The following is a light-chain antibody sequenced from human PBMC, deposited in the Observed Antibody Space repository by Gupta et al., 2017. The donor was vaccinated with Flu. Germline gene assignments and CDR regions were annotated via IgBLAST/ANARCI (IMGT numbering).Light chain of an antibody. Sequence: GDRVTITCRARQDIRNDLGWYQQQPGRAPKRLIYAASTLQSGVPSRFSGSGSGTEFTLTISGLQPEDFAIYYCLQHKNYPWTFGQGTRVEV. CDR3: LQHKNYPWT. CDR1: QDIRND. V-gene: IGKV1-17*01. J-gene: IGKJ1*01. CDR2: AAS.